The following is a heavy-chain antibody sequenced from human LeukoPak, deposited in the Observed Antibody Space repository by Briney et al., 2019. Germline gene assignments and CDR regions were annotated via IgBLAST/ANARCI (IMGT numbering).Heavy chain of an antibody. CDR1: GFTFSSYG. V-gene: IGHV3-30*18. J-gene: IGHJ6*02. CDR3: AKGEPSVAGTYYYYGMDV. D-gene: IGHD6-19*01. Sequence: GGSLRLSCAASGFTFSSYGMHWVRQAPGKGLEWVAVISYDGSNKYYADSVKGRFTISRDNSKNTLYLQMNSPRAEDTAVYYCAKGEPSVAGTYYYYGMDVWGQGTTVTVSS. CDR2: ISYDGSNK.